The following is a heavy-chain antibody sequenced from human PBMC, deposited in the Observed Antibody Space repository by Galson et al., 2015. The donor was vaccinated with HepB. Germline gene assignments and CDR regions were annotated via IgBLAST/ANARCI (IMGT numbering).Heavy chain of an antibody. V-gene: IGHV2-5*02. Sequence: PALVKPTQTLTLTCTFSGFSLSNSGVGVGWIRQPPGKALEWLALIYWDDDKRYSPSLKSRLTVTKDTPKNQGVLTMTNMDPVDTATYFCAHSAHALPEFDYWGQGILVTVSS. CDR2: IYWDDDK. CDR1: GFSLSNSGVG. J-gene: IGHJ4*02. CDR3: AHSAHALPEFDY.